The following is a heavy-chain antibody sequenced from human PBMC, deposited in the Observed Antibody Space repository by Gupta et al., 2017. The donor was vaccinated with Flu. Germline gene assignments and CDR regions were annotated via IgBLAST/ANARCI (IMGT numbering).Heavy chain of an antibody. CDR3: AREGSSWFDP. Sequence: WSWIRQRPGKGLEWIGYIYYSGSTNYNSSLKSRVTISVDTSKNQFSLKLSSVTAADTAVYYCAREGSSWFDPWGQGTLVTVSS. J-gene: IGHJ5*02. CDR2: IYYSGST. V-gene: IGHV4-59*01.